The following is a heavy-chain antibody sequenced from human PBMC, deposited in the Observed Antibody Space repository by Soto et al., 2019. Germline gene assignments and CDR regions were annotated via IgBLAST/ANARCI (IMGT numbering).Heavy chain of an antibody. CDR1: GGTFSSYA. Sequence: QVQLVQSGAEVHKPGSSVKVSCKASGGTFSSYAISWVRQAPGQGLEWMGGIIPIFGTANYAQKFQGRVTITADESTSTAYMELSSLRSEDTAVYYCARGSTICGVVTSDYWGQGTLVTVSS. CDR2: IIPIFGTA. J-gene: IGHJ4*02. V-gene: IGHV1-69*01. CDR3: ARGSTICGVVTSDY. D-gene: IGHD3-3*01.